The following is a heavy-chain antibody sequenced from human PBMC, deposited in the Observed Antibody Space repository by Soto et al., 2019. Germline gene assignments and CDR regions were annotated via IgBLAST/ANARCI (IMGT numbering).Heavy chain of an antibody. J-gene: IGHJ4*02. Sequence: PGGSLILSCAASGFTVSSNYMSWVRQAPGKGLEWVSVIYSGGSTYYADSVKGRFTISRDNSKNTLYLQMNSLRAEDTAVYYCARGGDITIFGVVNVWGQGTLVTVSS. CDR3: ARGGDITIFGVVNV. D-gene: IGHD3-3*01. CDR1: GFTVSSNY. V-gene: IGHV3-66*01. CDR2: IYSGGST.